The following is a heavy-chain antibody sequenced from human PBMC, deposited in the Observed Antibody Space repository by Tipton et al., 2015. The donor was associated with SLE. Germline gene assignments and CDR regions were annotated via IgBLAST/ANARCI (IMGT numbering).Heavy chain of an antibody. CDR1: GGSISSGDYY. D-gene: IGHD5-18*01. CDR3: ARDGGYSYGSWFDP. V-gene: IGHV4-61*08. J-gene: IGHJ5*02. CDR2: INHSGST. Sequence: TLSLTCTVSGGSISSGDYYWSWIRQPPGKGLEWIGEINHSGSTNYNPSLKSRVTISVDTSKNQFSLKLSSVTAADTAVYYCARDGGYSYGSWFDPWGQGTLVTVSS.